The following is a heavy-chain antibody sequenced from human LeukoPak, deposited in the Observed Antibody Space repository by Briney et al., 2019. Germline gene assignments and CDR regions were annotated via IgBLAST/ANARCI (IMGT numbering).Heavy chain of an antibody. CDR3: ARPHYYDSIGYYFDY. CDR1: GYGFTTYW. D-gene: IGHD3-22*01. CDR2: IYPGDSDT. J-gene: IGHJ4*02. Sequence: GESLKISCKGSGYGFTTYWIGWVRQMPGKGLEWMGIIYPGDSDTRYSPSFQGQVTISADKSISTAYLQWSSLQASGTAMYYCARPHYYDSIGYYFDYWGQGTLVTVSS. V-gene: IGHV5-51*01.